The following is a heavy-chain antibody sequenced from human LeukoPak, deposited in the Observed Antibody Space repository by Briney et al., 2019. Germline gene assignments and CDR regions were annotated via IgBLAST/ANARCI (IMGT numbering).Heavy chain of an antibody. V-gene: IGHV1-2*02. CDR3: ARGRLPISYYYDSTGYGFDP. J-gene: IGHJ5*02. D-gene: IGHD3-22*01. CDR2: INPKSGGT. CDR1: GYTFTGYC. Sequence: ASVKVSCKASGYTFTGYCMHWVRQAPGQGLEWMGWINPKSGGTNYAQKFQGRVTMTRDTSISTAYMQLSRLRSDDTAVYYCARGRLPISYYYDSTGYGFDPWGQGTLVTVS.